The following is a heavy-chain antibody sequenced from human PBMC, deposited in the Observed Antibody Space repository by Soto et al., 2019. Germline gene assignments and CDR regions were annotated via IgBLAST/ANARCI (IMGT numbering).Heavy chain of an antibody. CDR2: IDPSDSYT. CDR3: ASSGWYSQYYYYGMDV. J-gene: IGHJ6*02. D-gene: IGHD6-19*01. CDR1: GYSFTSYW. V-gene: IGHV5-10-1*01. Sequence: PGESLKISCKGSGYSFTSYWISWVRQMPGKGLEWMGRIDPSDSYTNYSPSFQGHVTISADKSISTAYLQWSSLKASDTAMYYCASSGWYSQYYYYGMDVWGQGTTVTV.